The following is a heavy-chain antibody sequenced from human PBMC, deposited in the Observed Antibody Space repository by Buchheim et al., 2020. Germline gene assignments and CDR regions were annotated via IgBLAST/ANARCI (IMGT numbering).Heavy chain of an antibody. D-gene: IGHD6-19*01. J-gene: IGHJ4*02. CDR1: GGSIRSNY. CDR2: IYYSGST. V-gene: IGHV4-59*08. Sequence: QVQLQESGPGLVKPSETLSLTCSVSGGSIRSNYWSWIRQPQGKGLEWIGYIYYSGSTNYNLSLKSRVTKSVDKSKNQLHLPLRSVTAADTAVYYCARIVSAPLTVSGGFDHWGQG. CDR3: ARIVSAPLTVSGGFDH.